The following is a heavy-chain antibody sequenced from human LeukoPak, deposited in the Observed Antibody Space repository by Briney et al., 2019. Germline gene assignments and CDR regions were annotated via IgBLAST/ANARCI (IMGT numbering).Heavy chain of an antibody. J-gene: IGHJ6*02. D-gene: IGHD2-8*01. CDR1: GYTFTSYG. CDR3: AREPVYNYYYGMDV. CDR2: ISAYNGNT. V-gene: IGHV1-18*01. Sequence: ASVKVSCKASGYTFTSYGISRVRQAPGQGLEWMGWISAYNGNTNYAQKLQGRVTMTTDTSTSTAYMELRSLRSDDTAVYYCAREPVYNYYYGMDVWGQGTTVTVSS.